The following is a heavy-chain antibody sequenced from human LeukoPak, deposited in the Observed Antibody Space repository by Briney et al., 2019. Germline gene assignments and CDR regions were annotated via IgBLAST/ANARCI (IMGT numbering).Heavy chain of an antibody. J-gene: IGHJ4*02. CDR2: IRSKTYGGTT. CDR3: TREGGWYYFDY. Sequence: GGSLRLSCTASGFTFGDYPMSWVRQALGKGLEWVGFIRSKTYGGTTEYAASVKGRFTISRDDSKSIAYLHMDSLKTEDTALYYCTREGGWYYFDYWGQGTLVTASS. V-gene: IGHV3-49*04. D-gene: IGHD6-19*01. CDR1: GFTFGDYP.